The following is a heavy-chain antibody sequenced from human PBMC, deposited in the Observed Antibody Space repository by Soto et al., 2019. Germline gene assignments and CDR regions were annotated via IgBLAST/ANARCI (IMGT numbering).Heavy chain of an antibody. V-gene: IGHV1-69*01. CDR2: IIPIFGTA. D-gene: IGHD2-2*01. Sequence: QVQLVQSGAEVKKPGSSVKVSCKASGGTFSSYAISWVRQAPGQGLEWMGGIIPIFGTANYAQKFQGRVTITAAESTSKAYMELSSLRSEDTAVYYCAATDRYGSSTSCYLFDYWGQGTLVTVSS. CDR1: GGTFSSYA. CDR3: AATDRYGSSTSCYLFDY. J-gene: IGHJ4*02.